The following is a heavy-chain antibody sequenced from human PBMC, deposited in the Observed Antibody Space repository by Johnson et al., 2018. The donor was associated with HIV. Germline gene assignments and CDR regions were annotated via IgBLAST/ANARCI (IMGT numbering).Heavy chain of an antibody. V-gene: IGHV3-66*03. J-gene: IGHJ3*02. D-gene: IGHD6-19*01. CDR2: IYSGRST. Sequence: VQLVESGGGLIQPGGSLRLSCAASGFTVSSNYMSWVRQAPGKGLEWVSVIYSGRSTYYADSVKGRFTISRDNSKNTLYLQMNSLRAEDTAVYYCAKASSGWYTAFDIWGQGTMVTVSS. CDR1: GFTVSSNY. CDR3: AKASSGWYTAFDI.